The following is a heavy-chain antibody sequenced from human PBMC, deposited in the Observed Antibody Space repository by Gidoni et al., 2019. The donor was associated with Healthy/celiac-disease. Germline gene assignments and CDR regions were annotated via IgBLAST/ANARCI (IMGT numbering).Heavy chain of an antibody. Sequence: EVQLVESGGGLVQPGGSLRLSCAASGFTFSYHSMDWVRQAPGKGLEWVGRTRDKANSYTTEYAASVKGRFTISRDDSKDSLYLQMNSLKTEDTAVYYCAGENRYCSSTTCYAWFDPWGQGTLVTVSS. D-gene: IGHD2-2*01. J-gene: IGHJ5*02. V-gene: IGHV3-72*01. CDR1: GFTFSYHS. CDR3: AGENRYCSSTTCYAWFDP. CDR2: TRDKANSYTT.